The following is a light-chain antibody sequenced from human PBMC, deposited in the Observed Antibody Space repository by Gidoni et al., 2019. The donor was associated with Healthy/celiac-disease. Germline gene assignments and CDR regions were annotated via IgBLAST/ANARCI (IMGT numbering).Light chain of an antibody. CDR1: QSVSSY. V-gene: IGKV3-11*01. Sequence: ENVLTQSPTTLSLSPGERATISCRASQSVSSYLAWYQQKPGQAPRLLIYDASNRATGIPARFSCSGSGTDFTLTIISLEPEDFAVYYCQQRSNWLPVTFGGGTKVEIK. CDR3: QQRSNWLPVT. J-gene: IGKJ4*01. CDR2: DAS.